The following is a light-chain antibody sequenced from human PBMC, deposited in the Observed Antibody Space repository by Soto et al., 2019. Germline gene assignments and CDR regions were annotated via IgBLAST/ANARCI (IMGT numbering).Light chain of an antibody. V-gene: IGLV4-60*02. CDR1: SGHRSYI. CDR2: LEGSGSY. J-gene: IGLJ3*02. CDR3: EAWDSTTRV. Sequence: QSVLTQSSSASASLGSSVKLTCTLSSGHRSYIIAWHQQQPGKAPRYLMKLEGSGSYNKGSGVPDRFSGTSSGADRYLAISNHQYEDEADYYCEAWDSTTRVFGGGTQLTVL.